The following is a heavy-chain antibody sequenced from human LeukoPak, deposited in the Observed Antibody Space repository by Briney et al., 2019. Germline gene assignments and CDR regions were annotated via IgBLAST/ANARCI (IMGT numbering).Heavy chain of an antibody. CDR3: VNTPELDY. D-gene: IGHD2-15*01. V-gene: IGHV3-23*01. Sequence: GGSLRLSCAASGFTFSNYGMSWVRQAPGKGLEWVAGVISTGGSTYYADCGKGRFTISRDNSKNTMYLQMNSLRAEDTAVYYCVNTPELDYWGQGTLVTVSS. CDR1: GFTFSNYG. J-gene: IGHJ4*02. CDR2: VISTGGST.